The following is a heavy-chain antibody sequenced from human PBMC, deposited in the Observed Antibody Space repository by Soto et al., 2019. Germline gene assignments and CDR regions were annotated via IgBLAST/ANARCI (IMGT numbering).Heavy chain of an antibody. V-gene: IGHV1-8*01. J-gene: IGHJ6*03. CDR1: GYTFTSYD. CDR2: MNPNSGNT. D-gene: IGHD3-10*01. CDR3: ARGLDDSGRTYYYYMDV. Sequence: ASVKVSCKASGYTFTSYDINWVRQATGQGLEWMGWMNPNSGNTGYAQKFQGRVTMTRNTSISTAYMELSSLRSEDTAVYYCARGLDDSGRTYYYYMDVWGKGTTVTVSS.